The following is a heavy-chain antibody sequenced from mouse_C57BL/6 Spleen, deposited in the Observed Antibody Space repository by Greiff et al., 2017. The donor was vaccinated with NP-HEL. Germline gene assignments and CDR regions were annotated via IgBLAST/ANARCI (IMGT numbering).Heavy chain of an antibody. CDR2: IYPGDGDT. D-gene: IGHD2-5*01. CDR3: ARAAYYINHGGWYFDV. CDR1: GYAFSSYW. Sequence: QVQLKQSGAELVKPGASVKISCKASGYAFSSYWMNWVKQRPGKGLEWIGQIYPGDGDTNYNGKFKGKATLTADKSSSTAYMQLSSLTSEDSAVYFCARAAYYINHGGWYFDVWGTGTTVTVSS. V-gene: IGHV1-80*01. J-gene: IGHJ1*03.